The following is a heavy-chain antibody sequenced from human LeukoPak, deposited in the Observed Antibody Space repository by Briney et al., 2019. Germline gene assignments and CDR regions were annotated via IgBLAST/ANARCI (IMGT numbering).Heavy chain of an antibody. CDR3: ARVAKERVGGVYYFDY. J-gene: IGHJ4*02. CDR1: GFTFSDYD. Sequence: GGSLRLSCAASGFTFSDYDMPWVRQATGKGLEWVSAIGTAGDTYYTGSVKGRFTISRENAENSLYLQMNSLRAGDTAVYYCARVAKERVGGVYYFDYWGQGTLVTVSS. V-gene: IGHV3-13*01. CDR2: IGTAGDT. D-gene: IGHD1-1*01.